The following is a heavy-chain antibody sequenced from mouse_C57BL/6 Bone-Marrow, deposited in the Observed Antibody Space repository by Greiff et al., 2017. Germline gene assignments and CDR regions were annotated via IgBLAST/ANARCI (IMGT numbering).Heavy chain of an antibody. CDR3: TRYGTYEGEDY. D-gene: IGHD2-1*01. J-gene: IGHJ2*01. Sequence: VKLQQSGAELVRPGASVTLSCKASGYTFTDYEMHWVKQTPVHGLEWIGAIDPETGGTAYNQKFKGKAILTADKSSSTAYMELRSLTSEDSAVYDCTRYGTYEGEDYWGQGTTL. CDR1: GYTFTDYE. CDR2: IDPETGGT. V-gene: IGHV1-15*01.